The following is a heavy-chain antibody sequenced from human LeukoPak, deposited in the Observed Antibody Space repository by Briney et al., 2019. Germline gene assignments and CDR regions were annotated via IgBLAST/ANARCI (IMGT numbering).Heavy chain of an antibody. CDR3: AIGRGGYDYRPDY. CDR2: ISSSGSTI. CDR1: GFTFSDYY. D-gene: IGHD5-12*01. J-gene: IGHJ4*02. V-gene: IGHV3-11*01. Sequence: GGSLRLSCADSGFTFSDYYMSWIRQAPGKGLEWVSYISSSGSTIYYADSVKGRFTISRDNSKNTLYLQMNSLRAEDTAVYYCAIGRGGYDYRPDYRGQGALVTVSP.